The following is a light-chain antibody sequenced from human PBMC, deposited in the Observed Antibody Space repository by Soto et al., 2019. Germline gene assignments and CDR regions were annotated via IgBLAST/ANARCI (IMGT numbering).Light chain of an antibody. CDR2: GAS. V-gene: IGKV3-20*01. J-gene: IGKJ1*01. Sequence: EIVLTQSPGTLSLSPGERATLSCRASQSVSSSYLAWYQQKPGQAPRLLIYGASSRATGIPDRFSGSGSGTDFTLTIRRREPEDFAVYYCQQYGSSPETFGQGTKVEIK. CDR1: QSVSSSY. CDR3: QQYGSSPET.